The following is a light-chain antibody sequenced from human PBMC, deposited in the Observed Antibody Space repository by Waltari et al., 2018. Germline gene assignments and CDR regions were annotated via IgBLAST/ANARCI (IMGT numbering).Light chain of an antibody. V-gene: IGKV1-16*02. CDR3: QQYNSDPGT. J-gene: IGKJ4*02. CDR1: QDISNS. CDR2: AAS. Sequence: DIQMTQSPPSLSASLGDRVTITCRASQDISNSLAWFQQKPGKAPKSLIYAASSLRSGVPLKFCGSGAGADFTLTISSLQPEDFATYDGQQYNSDPGTFGGGTKVEIK.